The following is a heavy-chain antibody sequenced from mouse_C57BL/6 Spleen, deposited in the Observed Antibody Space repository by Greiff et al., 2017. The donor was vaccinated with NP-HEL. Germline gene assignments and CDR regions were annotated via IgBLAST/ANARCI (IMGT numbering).Heavy chain of an antibody. CDR2: IYPGSGST. CDR1: GYTLTSYW. D-gene: IGHD1-1*01. J-gene: IGHJ2*01. Sequence: QVQLQQPGAELVKPGASVKMSCKASGYTLTSYWITWVKQRPGQGLEWIGDIYPGSGSTNYNEKFKSKATLTVDTSSSTAYMQLSSLTSEDSAVYYCARGGVITTVRFDYWGQGTTLTVSS. CDR3: ARGGVITTVRFDY. V-gene: IGHV1-55*01.